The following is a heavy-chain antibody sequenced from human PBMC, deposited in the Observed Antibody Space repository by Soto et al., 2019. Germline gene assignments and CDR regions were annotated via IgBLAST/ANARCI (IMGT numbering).Heavy chain of an antibody. CDR1: GFTFSSYG. D-gene: IGHD3-3*01. CDR3: AKEVWSGPMDV. Sequence: QVQLVESGGGVVQPGRSLRLSCAASGFTFSSYGMHWVRQAPGKGLEWVAVIYDGSNKYYADSVKGRFTISRDNSKNTVYLQMNGLRAEDTAVYYCAKEVWSGPMDVWGQGTTVTVSS. CDR2: IYDGSNK. V-gene: IGHV3-30*18. J-gene: IGHJ6*02.